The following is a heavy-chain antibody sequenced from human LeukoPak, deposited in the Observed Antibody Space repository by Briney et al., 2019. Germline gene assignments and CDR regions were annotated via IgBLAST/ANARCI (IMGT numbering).Heavy chain of an antibody. CDR3: AKDQLRVYSYGLGY. V-gene: IGHV3-23*01. J-gene: IGHJ4*02. D-gene: IGHD5-18*01. CDR2: ISGSGGST. CDR1: GFTFSSYA. Sequence: PGGSLRLSCAASGFTFSSYAMSWVRQAPGKGLEWVSAISGSGGSTYYADSVKGRFTISRDNSKNTLYLQMNSLRAEDTAVYYCAKDQLRVYSYGLGYWGQGTLVTVSS.